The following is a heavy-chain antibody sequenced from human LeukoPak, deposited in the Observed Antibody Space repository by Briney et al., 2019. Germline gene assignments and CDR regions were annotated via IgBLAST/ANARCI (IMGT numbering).Heavy chain of an antibody. CDR1: GFTFNWYG. Sequence: PGGSLRLSCAASGFTFNWYGLHRVRQAPGKGLEWVAVIWYDGSNKYYADSVKGRFTISRDNSKNTLYLQMNSLRAEDTAVYYSARRGWVRGVIIIRPYGMDVWGQGTTVTVSS. J-gene: IGHJ6*02. CDR2: IWYDGSNK. D-gene: IGHD3-10*01. CDR3: ARRGWVRGVIIIRPYGMDV. V-gene: IGHV3-33*01.